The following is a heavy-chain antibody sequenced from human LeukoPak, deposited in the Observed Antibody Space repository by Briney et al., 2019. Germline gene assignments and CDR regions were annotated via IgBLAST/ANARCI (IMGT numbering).Heavy chain of an antibody. CDR3: ARKRKGAYDFDV. V-gene: IGHV4-31*03. D-gene: IGHD3-16*01. CDR1: GGSINSGGYY. J-gene: IGHJ4*02. CDR2: IYYSGTT. Sequence: PSETLSLTCTVSGGSINSGGYYWSWIRQHPGKGLEWIGYIYYSGTTYYNPSPKSRVTISVDTSNNQFSLKINSVTAADTAVYYCARKRKGAYDFDVWGQGTLVTVSS.